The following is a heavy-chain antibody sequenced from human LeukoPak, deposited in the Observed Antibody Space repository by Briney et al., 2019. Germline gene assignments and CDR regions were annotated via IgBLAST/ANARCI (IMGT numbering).Heavy chain of an antibody. CDR1: GGSISSSSYY. D-gene: IGHD1-26*01. Sequence: SETLSLTCTVSGGSISSSSYYWGWIRQPPGKGLEWIGSIYYSGSTYYNPSLKSRVTISVDTSKNQFSLKLSSVTAADTAVYYCARRSGSSYYWGQGTLVTVSS. V-gene: IGHV4-39*01. CDR3: ARRSGSSYY. J-gene: IGHJ4*02. CDR2: IYYSGST.